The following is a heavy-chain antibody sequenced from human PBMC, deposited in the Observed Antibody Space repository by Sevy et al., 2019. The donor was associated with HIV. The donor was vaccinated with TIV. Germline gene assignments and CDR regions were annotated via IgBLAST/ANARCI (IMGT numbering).Heavy chain of an antibody. CDR3: AKGGWELRDAFDI. CDR1: GFTFSSYA. D-gene: IGHD1-26*01. CDR2: ISGSGGST. J-gene: IGHJ3*02. Sequence: GGSLRLSCAASGFTFSSYAMSWVRQAPGKGLEWVSAISGSGGSTYYADSVKRRFTISRDNSKNTQYLQMNSLTAEDTAVYYCAKGGWELRDAFDIWGQGTMVTVSS. V-gene: IGHV3-23*01.